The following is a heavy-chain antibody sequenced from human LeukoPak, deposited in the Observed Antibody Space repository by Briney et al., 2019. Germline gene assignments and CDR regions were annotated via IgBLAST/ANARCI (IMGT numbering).Heavy chain of an antibody. CDR1: GFTFSSYS. J-gene: IGHJ3*02. Sequence: GGSLRLSCAASGFTFSSYSMNWVRQAPGKGLEWVSSISSSSSYIYYADSVKGRFTISRDNAKNSLYLQMNSLRAEDTAVYYCAREKLRSSGWLYDAFDIWGQGTMVTVSS. CDR2: ISSSSSYI. CDR3: AREKLRSSGWLYDAFDI. V-gene: IGHV3-21*01. D-gene: IGHD6-19*01.